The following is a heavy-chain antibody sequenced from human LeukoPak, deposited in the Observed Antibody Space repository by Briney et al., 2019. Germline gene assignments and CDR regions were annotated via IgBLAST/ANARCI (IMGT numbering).Heavy chain of an antibody. CDR3: ARDRKVQLLGFDY. CDR1: GYTFTIYY. Sequence: ASVTVSCTASGYTFTIYYMHWVRQAPGQGLEWMGIINPSGGSTSYAQKFQGRVTMTRDTSTSTVYMELSSLRSEDTAVYYCARDRKVQLLGFDYWGQGTLVTVSS. CDR2: INPSGGST. V-gene: IGHV1-46*01. D-gene: IGHD6-6*01. J-gene: IGHJ4*02.